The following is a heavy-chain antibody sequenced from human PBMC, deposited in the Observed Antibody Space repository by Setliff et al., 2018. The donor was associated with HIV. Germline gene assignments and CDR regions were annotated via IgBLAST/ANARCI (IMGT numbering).Heavy chain of an antibody. Sequence: GGSLRLSCAASGFTFSSYSMNWVRQAPGKGLEWVSLIYSGGSTYYADSVKGRFTISRDNSKNTLYLQMNSLRAEDTAVYYCAKGPRPAGAARHYYYYMDVWGKGTTVTVSS. D-gene: IGHD6-6*01. CDR1: GFTFSSYS. CDR2: IYSGGST. J-gene: IGHJ6*03. CDR3: AKGPRPAGAARHYYYYMDV. V-gene: IGHV3-66*01.